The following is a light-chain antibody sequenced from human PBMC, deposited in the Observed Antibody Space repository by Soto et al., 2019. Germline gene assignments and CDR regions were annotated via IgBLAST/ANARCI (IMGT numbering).Light chain of an antibody. J-gene: IGKJ1*01. V-gene: IGKV1-5*01. CDR3: QHYDTYSWT. CDR1: QSINTW. CDR2: DAS. Sequence: GDRVTITCRASQSINTWLAWYQQKPGKAPKLLIYDASSLQSGVPSRFSVSGSETEFTLTISSLQPDDFATYYCQHYDTYSWTFGQGTKVEI.